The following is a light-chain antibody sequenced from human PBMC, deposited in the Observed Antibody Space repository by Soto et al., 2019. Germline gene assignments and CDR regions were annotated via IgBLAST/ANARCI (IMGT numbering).Light chain of an antibody. CDR2: EVV. CDR3: KSSAGSNNYV. V-gene: IGLV2-8*01. CDR1: KSDIGVYDF. Sequence: QSVLTQPPSASGSPGQSVTISCTGTKSDIGVYDFVSWYQHHPGKAPRLIIYEVVQRPSGVPDRFSGSKSGNTASLTVSGLQAADEADYFCKSSAGSNNYVFGSGTKLTVL. J-gene: IGLJ6*01.